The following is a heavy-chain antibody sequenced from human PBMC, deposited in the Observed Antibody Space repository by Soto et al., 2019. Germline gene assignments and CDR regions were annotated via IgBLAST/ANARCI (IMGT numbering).Heavy chain of an antibody. D-gene: IGHD3-10*01. CDR2: IYYSGST. CDR3: ARYGYGSSGGQIYYYYMDV. CDR1: GGSISSSSYY. V-gene: IGHV4-39*01. Sequence: QLQLQESGPGLVKPSETLSLTCTVSGGSISSSSYYWGWIRQPPGKGLEWIGSIYYSGSTYYNPSLMRRVTISVDTSKNQFSLKLSAVTAADTAVYYCARYGYGSSGGQIYYYYMDVWGKGTTVTVSS. J-gene: IGHJ6*03.